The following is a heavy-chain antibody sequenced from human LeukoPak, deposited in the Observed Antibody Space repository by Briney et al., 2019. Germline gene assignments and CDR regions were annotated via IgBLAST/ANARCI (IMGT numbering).Heavy chain of an antibody. CDR2: IIPILGIA. CDR1: GGTFSSYA. Sequence: SVKVSCKASGGTFSSYAISWVRQAPGQGLEWMGRIIPILGIANYAQKFQGRVTITADKSTSTAYMELSSLRSEDTAVYYCARAMDTVVSDYWGQGTLVTVSS. CDR3: ARAMDTVVSDY. J-gene: IGHJ4*02. V-gene: IGHV1-69*04. D-gene: IGHD4-23*01.